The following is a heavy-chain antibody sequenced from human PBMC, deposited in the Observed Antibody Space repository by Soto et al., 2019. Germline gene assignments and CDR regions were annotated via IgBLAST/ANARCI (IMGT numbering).Heavy chain of an antibody. CDR2: IYYSGST. J-gene: IGHJ4*02. V-gene: IGHV4-59*01. D-gene: IGHD2-21*02. CDR3: ARGGYEYCGGDCSLSPFDY. Sequence: SSETLSLTCTVSGGSISSYYWSWIRQPPGKGLEWIGYIYYSGSTNYNPSLKSRVTISVDTSKNQFSLKLSSVTAADTAVYYCARGGYEYCGGDCSLSPFDYWGQGTLVTVSS. CDR1: GGSISSYY.